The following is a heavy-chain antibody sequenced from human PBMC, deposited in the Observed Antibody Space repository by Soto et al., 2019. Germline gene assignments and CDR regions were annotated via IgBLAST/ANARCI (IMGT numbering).Heavy chain of an antibody. Sequence: SETLSLTCTVSGGSISSYYWSWIRQPPGKGLEWIGYIYYSGSTNYNPSLKSRVTISVDTSKNQFSLKLSSVTAADTAVYCCAALVEYQLLLWFDPWGQGTLVTVS. CDR2: IYYSGST. CDR1: GGSISSYY. D-gene: IGHD2-2*01. J-gene: IGHJ5*02. CDR3: AALVEYQLLLWFDP. V-gene: IGHV4-59*01.